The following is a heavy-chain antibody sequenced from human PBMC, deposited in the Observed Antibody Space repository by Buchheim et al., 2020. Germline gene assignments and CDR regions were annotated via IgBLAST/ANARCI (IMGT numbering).Heavy chain of an antibody. CDR3: ARDRGAAAGTSPGY. Sequence: QVQLVQSGAEVKKPGASVKVSCKASGYTFTSYYVHWVRQAPGQGLEWMGIINPSGAGTSYSQKFQGRVTMTRDTSTSTVYMELSSVRSEDTAVYYCARDRGAAAGTSPGYWGQGTL. CDR1: GYTFTSYY. CDR2: INPSGAGT. V-gene: IGHV1-46*01. D-gene: IGHD6-13*01. J-gene: IGHJ4*02.